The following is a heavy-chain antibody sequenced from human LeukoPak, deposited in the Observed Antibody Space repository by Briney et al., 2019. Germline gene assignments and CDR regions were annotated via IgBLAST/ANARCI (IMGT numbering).Heavy chain of an antibody. D-gene: IGHD1-26*01. CDR1: GFTFSSYS. CDR2: ISSGSSTI. CDR3: ARVGLIVGATVFDY. V-gene: IGHV3-48*04. J-gene: IGHJ4*02. Sequence: GGSLRLSCAASGFTFSSYSMNWVRQAPGKGLEWVSYISSGSSTIYYADSVKGRFTISRDNAKNSLYLQMNSLRAEDTAVYYCARVGLIVGATVFDYWGQGTLVTVSS.